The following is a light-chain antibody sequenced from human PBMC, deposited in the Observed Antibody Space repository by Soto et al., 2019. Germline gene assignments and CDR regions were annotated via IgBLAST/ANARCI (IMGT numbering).Light chain of an antibody. V-gene: IGKV3-20*01. J-gene: IGKJ5*01. CDR1: QSVSSSY. Sequence: EIVLTQSPGTLSLSPGERATLSCRASQSVSSSYLAWYQQKPGHAPRRLIYGASSRPTGIPDRFSGSGSGTDFTLTISRLEPEDFAVYYCQQYGSSSTFGQGTRLEI. CDR2: GAS. CDR3: QQYGSSST.